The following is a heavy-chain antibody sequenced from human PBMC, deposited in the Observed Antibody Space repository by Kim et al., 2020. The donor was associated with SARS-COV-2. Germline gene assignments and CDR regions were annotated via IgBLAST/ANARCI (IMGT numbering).Heavy chain of an antibody. Sequence: ASVKVSCKASGYTFTGYYMHWVRQAPGQGLEWMGWINPNSGGTNYAQKFQGWVTMTRDTSISTAYMELSRLRSDDTAVYYCARDLSSEGLVFAFDIWGQGTMVTVSS. CDR2: INPNSGGT. J-gene: IGHJ3*02. CDR3: ARDLSSEGLVFAFDI. D-gene: IGHD3-22*01. V-gene: IGHV1-2*04. CDR1: GYTFTGYY.